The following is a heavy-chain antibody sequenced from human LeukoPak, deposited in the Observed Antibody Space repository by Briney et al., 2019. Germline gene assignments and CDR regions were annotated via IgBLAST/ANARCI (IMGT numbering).Heavy chain of an antibody. D-gene: IGHD2-2*01. CDR2: IYTSGST. CDR3: ARERDIVVVPAATSYYYYYYVDV. Sequence: SETLSLTCTVSGGSISSGSYYWSWIRQPAGKGLEWIGRIYTSGSTNYNPSLKSRVTISVDTSKNQFSLKLSSVTAADTAVYYCARERDIVVVPAATSYYYYYYVDVWGKGTTVTVSS. V-gene: IGHV4-61*02. CDR1: GGSISSGSYY. J-gene: IGHJ6*03.